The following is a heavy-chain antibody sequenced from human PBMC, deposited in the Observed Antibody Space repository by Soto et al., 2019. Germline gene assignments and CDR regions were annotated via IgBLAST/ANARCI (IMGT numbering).Heavy chain of an antibody. CDR2: INVYNGNT. CDR1: GYTFTSYG. V-gene: IGHV1-18*01. CDR3: ARDSSRGEYAY. Sequence: QVQLVQSGAEVKKPGASVKVSCKASGYTFTSYGISWVRQAPGQGLEWMGWINVYNGNTNYAQKLQGRVTMTTDTSTSTAFLDLRSAVSDGTAVYFCARDSSRGEYAYWGQGSLVTVSS. J-gene: IGHJ4*02. D-gene: IGHD3-10*01.